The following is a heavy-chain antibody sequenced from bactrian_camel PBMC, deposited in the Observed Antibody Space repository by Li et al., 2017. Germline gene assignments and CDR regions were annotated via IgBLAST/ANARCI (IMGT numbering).Heavy chain of an antibody. CDR2: ISTDDST. D-gene: IGHD7*01. V-gene: IGHV3S53*01. CDR1: RFPYNNYY. CDR3: TKDVYDVTGGQYLEV. J-gene: IGHJ2*01. Sequence: VQLVESGGGSVQAGGSLRLSCVGYRFPYNNYYMGWFRQAAGKQREWVSSISTDDSTTYADSVMGRFTISKDRAKDTVYLQMNSLKPEDTAMYYCTKDVYDVTGGQYLEVWGQGTQVTVS.